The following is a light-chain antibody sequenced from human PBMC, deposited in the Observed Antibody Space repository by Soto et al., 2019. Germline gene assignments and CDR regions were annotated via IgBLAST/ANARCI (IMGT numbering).Light chain of an antibody. Sequence: QSVLTQPASVSGSPGQSITVSCTGTSSDIGGYNYVSWYQQHPGKAPKLMVYEVTNRPSGVSDRFSASKSGSSASLAISGLQSDDEGDYYCAAWDDTLNALVFGPGTKLTVL. CDR2: EVT. V-gene: IGLV2-14*01. CDR3: AAWDDTLNALV. CDR1: SSDIGGYNY. J-gene: IGLJ1*01.